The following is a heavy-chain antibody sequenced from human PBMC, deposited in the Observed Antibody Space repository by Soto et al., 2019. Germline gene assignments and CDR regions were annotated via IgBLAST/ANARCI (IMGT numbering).Heavy chain of an antibody. V-gene: IGHV4-34*01. CDR1: GGSFSGYY. Sequence: SETLSLTCAVYGGSFSGYYWSWIRQPPGKGLEWIGEINHSGSTNYNPSLKSRVTISVDTSKNQFSLKLSSVTAADTAVYYCARGGHPSIAYWGQGSLVTVSS. CDR3: ARGGHPSIAY. J-gene: IGHJ4*02. CDR2: INHSGST.